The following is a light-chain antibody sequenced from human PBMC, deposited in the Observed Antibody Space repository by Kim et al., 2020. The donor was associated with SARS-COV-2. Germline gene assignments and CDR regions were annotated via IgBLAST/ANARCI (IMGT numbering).Light chain of an antibody. V-gene: IGLV3-19*01. CDR3: NSRDSNTNVV. Sequence: VALGRPVRLTSQGDSPRTQYAKWYQQKPGQAPLLVIYGKNNRPSGTPDRFSGSSAGNTASLTITGAQAEDEAGYYCNSRDSNTNVVFGGGPQLTVL. J-gene: IGLJ2*01. CDR1: SPRTQY. CDR2: GKN.